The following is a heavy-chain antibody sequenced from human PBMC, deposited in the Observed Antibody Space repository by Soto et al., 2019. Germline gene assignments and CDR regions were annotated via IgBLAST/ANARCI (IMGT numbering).Heavy chain of an antibody. D-gene: IGHD6-19*01. CDR1: GYSFTTYG. CDR3: ARDRGVAPPVAGNTHYDYYMDV. J-gene: IGHJ6*03. CDR2: ISAYNGNT. Sequence: QDQLVQSGVEVKKPGASVKVSCKASGYSFTTYGITWVRQAPGQGFEWMGWISAYNGNTNYVQKFQGRVTMTTDAATSTADVELRSLRSDDTAVYYCARDRGVAPPVAGNTHYDYYMDVWGKGTTVTVSS. V-gene: IGHV1-18*01.